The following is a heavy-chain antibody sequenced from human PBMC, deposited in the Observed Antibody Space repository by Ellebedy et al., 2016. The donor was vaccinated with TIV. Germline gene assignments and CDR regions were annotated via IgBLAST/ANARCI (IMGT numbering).Heavy chain of an antibody. D-gene: IGHD2-8*02. CDR2: ISTSSSYT. V-gene: IGHV3-11*06. CDR3: VRTGRPWFDY. Sequence: GESLKISCVASGFTFSDYYMSWIRQVPGKGLEWVSTISTSSSYTKCADTVKGRFTVSRDDAKNSLYLHMNSLKAEDTAVYYCVRTGRPWFDYWGQGTLVTVSS. CDR1: GFTFSDYY. J-gene: IGHJ4*02.